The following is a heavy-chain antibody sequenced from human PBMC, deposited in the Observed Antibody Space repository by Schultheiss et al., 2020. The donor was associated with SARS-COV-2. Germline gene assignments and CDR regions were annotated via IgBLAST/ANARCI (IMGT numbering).Heavy chain of an antibody. CDR3: VRGLAYFDS. J-gene: IGHJ4*01. D-gene: IGHD6-6*01. CDR2: IYHSGST. Sequence: SQTLSLTCAVSGYSISSGYYWGWIRQPPGKGLEWIGSIYHSGSTYYNPSLKSRVTMSLDRSKSHFSLKLSSVTAADTAVYYCVRGLAYFDSWGQGILVTVSS. CDR1: GYSISSGYY. V-gene: IGHV4-38-2*01.